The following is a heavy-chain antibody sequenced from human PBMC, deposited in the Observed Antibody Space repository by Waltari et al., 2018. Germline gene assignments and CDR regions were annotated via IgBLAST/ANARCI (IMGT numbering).Heavy chain of an antibody. V-gene: IGHV4-31*03. CDR1: GGSISSGGYY. D-gene: IGHD3-22*01. CDR3: ARAVGPAAAPMIVGDYFDY. Sequence: QVQLQESDPGLVKPSQTLSLTCTVSGGSISSGGYYWSWIRQHPGKGLEWIGYIDYSGSTYDNPSLKSRVTISVDTSKNQFSLKLSSVTAADTAVYYCARAVGPAAAPMIVGDYFDYWGQGTLVTVSS. J-gene: IGHJ4*02. CDR2: IDYSGST.